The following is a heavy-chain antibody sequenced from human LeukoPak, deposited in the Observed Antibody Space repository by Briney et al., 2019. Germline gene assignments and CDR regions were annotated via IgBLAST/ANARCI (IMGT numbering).Heavy chain of an antibody. D-gene: IGHD3-3*01. Sequence: GASVKVSCKASGGTFSSYAISWVRQAPGQGLEWMGGTIPIFGTANYAQKFQGRVTITADESTSTAYMELSSLRSEDTAVYYCARSREVPADRMYYDFWSGYSIDYWGQGTLVTVSS. CDR1: GGTFSSYA. CDR2: TIPIFGTA. CDR3: ARSREVPADRMYYDFWSGYSIDY. J-gene: IGHJ4*02. V-gene: IGHV1-69*13.